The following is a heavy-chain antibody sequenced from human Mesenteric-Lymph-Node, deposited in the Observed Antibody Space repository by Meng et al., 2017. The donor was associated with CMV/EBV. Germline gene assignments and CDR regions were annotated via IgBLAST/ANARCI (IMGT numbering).Heavy chain of an antibody. CDR2: IKSRTDGGTT. CDR3: ATAPGFWDSSPFDY. V-gene: IGHV3-15*05. Sequence: GESLKISCAASGLTFSHAWMNWVRQIPGKGLEWLGLIKSRTDGGTTEYAAPVKDRFTISRDDSKSMVYLQMNSLINEDTAVYFCATAPGFWDSSPFDYWGQGALVTVSS. D-gene: IGHD1-26*01. J-gene: IGHJ4*02. CDR1: GLTFSHAW.